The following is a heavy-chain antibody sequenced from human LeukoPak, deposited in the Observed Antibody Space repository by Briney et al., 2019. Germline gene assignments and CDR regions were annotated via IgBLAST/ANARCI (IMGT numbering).Heavy chain of an antibody. CDR3: ARVLELLGFAFDI. CDR1: GFTFSAYS. J-gene: IGHJ3*02. Sequence: GGSLRLSCAASGFTFSAYSFNWVRQAPGKGLEWLSYISSGSNTIYYADSVKGRFTISRDSAKNSLYLQMNSLRAEDTAVYYCARVLELLGFAFDIGGQGTMVTVSS. D-gene: IGHD1-7*01. V-gene: IGHV3-48*01. CDR2: ISSGSNTI.